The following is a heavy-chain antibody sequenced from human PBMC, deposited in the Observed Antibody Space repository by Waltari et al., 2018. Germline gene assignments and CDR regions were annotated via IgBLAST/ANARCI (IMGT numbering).Heavy chain of an antibody. V-gene: IGHV4-39*01. D-gene: IGHD5-12*01. CDR1: GGSLSSSSYF. Sequence: QLQLQESGPGLVKPSETLSLTCTVSGGSLSSSSYFWAWIRQPPGKGWEGIGSIYYSGSTYYNLSLKSRVTISVDRSTNQVSLKLTSVTAADTAVYFCAREVPRNGYIGLIYYYMDVWGKGTTVTVSS. CDR2: IYYSGST. J-gene: IGHJ6*03. CDR3: AREVPRNGYIGLIYYYMDV.